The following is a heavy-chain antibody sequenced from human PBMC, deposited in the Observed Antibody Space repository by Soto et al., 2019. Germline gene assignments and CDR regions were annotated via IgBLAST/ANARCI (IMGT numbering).Heavy chain of an antibody. V-gene: IGHV1-69*13. D-gene: IGHD2-15*01. CDR3: ARVKGYCSGGSCYGYFQH. CDR1: GGTFSSYA. Sequence: SVKVSCKASGGTFSSYAISWARQAPGQGLEWMGGIIPIFGTANYAQKFQGRVTITADESTSTAYMELSSLRSEDTAVYYCARVKGYCSGGSCYGYFQHWGQGTLVTVSS. CDR2: IIPIFGTA. J-gene: IGHJ1*01.